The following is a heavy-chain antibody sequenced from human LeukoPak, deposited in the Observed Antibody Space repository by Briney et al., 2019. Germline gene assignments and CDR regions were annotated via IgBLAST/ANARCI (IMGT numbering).Heavy chain of an antibody. Sequence: SETLSLTCTVSGGSISSSSYYWGWIRQPPGKGLEWIARIYYSGSTYYNPALKSRVTISVDTSNNQSPLKLSSVSAADTAVYYCASLGYYYYYMDVWGKGTTVTVSS. J-gene: IGHJ6*03. V-gene: IGHV4-39*01. CDR3: ASLGYYYYYMDV. CDR2: IYYSGST. CDR1: GGSISSSSYY.